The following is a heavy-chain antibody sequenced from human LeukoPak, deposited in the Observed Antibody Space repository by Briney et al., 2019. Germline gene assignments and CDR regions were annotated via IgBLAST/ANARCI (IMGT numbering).Heavy chain of an antibody. V-gene: IGHV6-1*01. J-gene: IGHJ6*02. Sequence: SQTLSLTCAISGDSVSSNSAAWNWIRQSPSRGLEWLGRTYYRSKWYNDYAVSVKSRITINPDTSKNQFSLQLNSVTPEDTAVYYCARDHEIAAAGIGYYYYGMDVWGQGPRSPSP. CDR1: GDSVSSNSAA. D-gene: IGHD6-13*01. CDR2: TYYRSKWYN. CDR3: ARDHEIAAAGIGYYYYGMDV.